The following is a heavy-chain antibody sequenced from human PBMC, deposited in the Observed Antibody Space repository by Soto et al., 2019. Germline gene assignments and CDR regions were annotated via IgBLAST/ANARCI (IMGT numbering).Heavy chain of an antibody. CDR1: GGSISSYY. D-gene: IGHD2-2*01. CDR3: ARHVVVVVPAAMGPYNWFDP. Sequence: SETLSLTCTVSGGSISSYYWSWIRQPPGKGLEWIGYIYYIGSTNYNPSLKSRVTISVDTSKNQFSLKLSSVTAADTAVYYCARHVVVVVPAAMGPYNWFDPWGQGTLVTV. V-gene: IGHV4-59*08. J-gene: IGHJ5*02. CDR2: IYYIGST.